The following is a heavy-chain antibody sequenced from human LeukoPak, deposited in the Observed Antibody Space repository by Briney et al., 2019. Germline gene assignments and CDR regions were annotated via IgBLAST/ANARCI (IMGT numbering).Heavy chain of an antibody. V-gene: IGHV1-69*13. D-gene: IGHD5-18*01. CDR2: IIPIFGTA. Sequence: ASVKVSCKASGGTFSSYAISWVRQAPGQRLEWMGGIIPIFGTANYAQKFQGRVTITADESTSTAYVELSSLGSEDTAVYYCARDADTAMGRTRSYYFDYWGQGTLVTVSS. CDR3: ARDADTAMGRTRSYYFDY. J-gene: IGHJ4*02. CDR1: GGTFSSYA.